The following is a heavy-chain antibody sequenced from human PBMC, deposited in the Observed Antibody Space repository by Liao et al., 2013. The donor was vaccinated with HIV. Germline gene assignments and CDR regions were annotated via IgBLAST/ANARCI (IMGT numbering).Heavy chain of an antibody. CDR1: GGSISSSAYY. J-gene: IGHJ4*02. Sequence: QMQLQESGPGLVKPSETLSLNCTVSGGSISSSAYYWGWIRQPPEKGLEWIGSVYYSGSAYYSPSLKSRVTISIDTSRNQFSLELRSATAADTAFYYCARIGITVAGKIVYWGQGTPVTVSS. CDR2: VYYSGSA. V-gene: IGHV4-39*07. CDR3: ARIGITVAGKIVY. D-gene: IGHD6-19*01.